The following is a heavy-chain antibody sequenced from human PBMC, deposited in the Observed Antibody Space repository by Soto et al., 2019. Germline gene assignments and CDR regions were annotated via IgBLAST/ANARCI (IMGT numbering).Heavy chain of an antibody. V-gene: IGHV4-59*01. CDR1: GGSISSYY. CDR2: MSYSGST. D-gene: IGHD3-9*01. J-gene: IGHJ4*02. CDR3: ERARNFLTGYYKGGFYYFDY. Sequence: SETLSLTCTVSGGSISSYYWGWIRQPPGKGLEWIGYMSYSGSTTYNPSLKSRVTIFAHTSKNQFSLRLNSVTAADTAVYYCERARNFLTGYYKGGFYYFDYWGQGTLVTVSS.